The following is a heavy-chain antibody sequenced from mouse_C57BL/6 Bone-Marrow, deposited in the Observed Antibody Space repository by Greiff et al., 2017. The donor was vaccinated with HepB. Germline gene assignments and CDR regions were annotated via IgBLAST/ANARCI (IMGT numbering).Heavy chain of an antibody. CDR1: GFTFSSYT. CDR2: ISGGGGNT. J-gene: IGHJ4*01. V-gene: IGHV5-9*01. Sequence: DVKLVESGGGLVKPGGSLKLSCAASGFTFSSYTMSWVRQTPEKRLEWVATISGGGGNTYYPDSVKGRFTISRDNAKNTLYLQMSSLRSEDTALYYCARHGLYYYGSSYDLYAMDYWGQGTSVTVSS. D-gene: IGHD1-1*01. CDR3: ARHGLYYYGSSYDLYAMDY.